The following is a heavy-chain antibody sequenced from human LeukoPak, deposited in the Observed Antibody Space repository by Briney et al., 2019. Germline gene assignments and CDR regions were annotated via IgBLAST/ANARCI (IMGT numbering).Heavy chain of an antibody. CDR1: GYTFTSYY. J-gene: IGHJ4*02. Sequence: ASVKVSCKASGYTFTSYYMHWVRQAPGQGLEWMGIINPSGGSTSYAQKFQGRVTMTRDTSTSTVYMELSSLRSEDTAVYYCARGGLGYYDSSGYHDYWGQGTLVTVSS. CDR2: INPSGGST. CDR3: ARGGLGYYDSSGYHDY. V-gene: IGHV1-46*01. D-gene: IGHD3-22*01.